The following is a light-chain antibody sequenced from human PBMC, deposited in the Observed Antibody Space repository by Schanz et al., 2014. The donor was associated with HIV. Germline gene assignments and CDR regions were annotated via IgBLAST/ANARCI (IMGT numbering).Light chain of an antibody. CDR1: QSISSY. CDR2: AAS. J-gene: IGKJ2*01. CDR3: QQSYSPPYT. Sequence: EIQMTQSPSSLSASVGDRVTITCRASQSISSYLNWYQQKPGKAPNILISAASDLQSGAPSRFSGSGSGTDFTLXISSLQPEDFGTYYCQQSYSPPYTXXRGTNLEIK. V-gene: IGKV1-39*01.